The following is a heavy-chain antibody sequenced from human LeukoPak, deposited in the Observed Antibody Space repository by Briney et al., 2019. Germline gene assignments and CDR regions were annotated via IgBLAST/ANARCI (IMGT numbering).Heavy chain of an antibody. V-gene: IGHV3-20*04. CDR1: GFKFNDYG. CDR3: ARERYYFGSGSYYKGFDP. D-gene: IGHD3-10*01. Sequence: GGSLRLSCAASGFKFNDYGMTWFREVPGRGLEWVSGINWTGRKTGYADSVKGRFTISRDNAKNSLYLQMHSLSAEDTALYYCARERYYFGSGSYYKGFDPWGQGTLVTVSS. J-gene: IGHJ5*02. CDR2: INWTGRKT.